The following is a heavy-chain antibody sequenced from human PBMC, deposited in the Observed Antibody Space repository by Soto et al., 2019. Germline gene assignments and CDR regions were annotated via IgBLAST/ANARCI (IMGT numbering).Heavy chain of an antibody. Sequence: QVQLVQSGAEVKKPGSSVKVSCKASGGTFSSYTISWVRQAPGQGLEWMGRIIPILGIANYAQKFQGRVTITADKSPRTAYMELSSLRSEDTAVYYCARGGSRGWHPVDYWGQGTLVTVSS. D-gene: IGHD6-19*01. CDR1: GGTFSSYT. J-gene: IGHJ4*02. CDR3: ARGGSRGWHPVDY. CDR2: IIPILGIA. V-gene: IGHV1-69*02.